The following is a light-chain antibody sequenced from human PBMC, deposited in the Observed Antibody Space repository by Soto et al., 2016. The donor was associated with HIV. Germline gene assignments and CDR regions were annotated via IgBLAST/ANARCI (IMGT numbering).Light chain of an antibody. CDR1: QSISTH. CDR2: VAS. Sequence: DIQMTQSPSSLSASTGDRVTITCRASQSISTHLNWYQQIPGKAPKLLIYVASSLQSGVPSRFSGSGSGTDFTLTISSLQREDFATYYCQQSHSTPLTFGGGTKVEIK. J-gene: IGKJ4*01. CDR3: QQSHSTPLT. V-gene: IGKV1-39*01.